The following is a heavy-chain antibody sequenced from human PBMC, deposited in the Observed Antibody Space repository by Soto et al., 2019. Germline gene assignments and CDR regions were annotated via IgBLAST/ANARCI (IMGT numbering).Heavy chain of an antibody. CDR1: GVGFSSYA. J-gene: IGHJ3*02. CDR3: AKTTDGWFSAFEI. V-gene: IGHV3-23*01. CDR2: ISGSGTTA. Sequence: TGGSLRLSSAASGVGFSSYAMSWVRQATGKGLEWVSAISGSGTTAYYADSVKGRFIFSRDNPKNTMYLQMNSLRAEDTAVYFCAKTTDGWFSAFEIWGQGTVVTVSS. D-gene: IGHD6-19*01.